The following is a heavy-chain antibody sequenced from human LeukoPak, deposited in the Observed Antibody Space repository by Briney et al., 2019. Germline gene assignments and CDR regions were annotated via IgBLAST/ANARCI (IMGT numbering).Heavy chain of an antibody. D-gene: IGHD5-18*01. CDR3: ARINGDTAMVTSDSSSWERSFDY. J-gene: IGHJ4*02. CDR2: INHSGST. CDR1: GGPFSGYY. V-gene: IGHV4-34*01. Sequence: SETLSLTCAVYGGPFSGYYWSWIRQPPAKGLEWIGEINHSGSTNYNPSLKSRVTISVDTSKNQFSLKLSSVTAADTAVYYCARINGDTAMVTSDSSSWERSFDYWGQGTLVTVSS.